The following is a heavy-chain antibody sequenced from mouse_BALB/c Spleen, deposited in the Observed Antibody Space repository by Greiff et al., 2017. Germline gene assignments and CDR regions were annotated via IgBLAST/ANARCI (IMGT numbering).Heavy chain of an antibody. Sequence: EVQLVESGGGLVQPGGSLKLSCAASGFTFSSYGMSWVRQTPDKRLELVATINSNGGSTYYPDSVKGRFTISRDNAKNTLYLQMSSLKSEDTAMYYCAREGYYGSRYFDVWGAGTTVTVSS. V-gene: IGHV5-6-3*01. J-gene: IGHJ1*01. CDR3: AREGYYGSRYFDV. CDR1: GFTFSSYG. D-gene: IGHD1-1*01. CDR2: INSNGGST.